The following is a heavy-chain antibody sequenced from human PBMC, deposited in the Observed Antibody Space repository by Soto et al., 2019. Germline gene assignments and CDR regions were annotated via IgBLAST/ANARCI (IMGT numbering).Heavy chain of an antibody. CDR2: IIPIFGTA. V-gene: IGHV1-69*13. CDR1: GGTFSSYA. Sequence: SVKVSCKASGGTFSSYAISWVRQAPGQGLEWMGGIIPIFGTANYAQKFQGRVTITADESTSTAYMELSSLRSEDTAVYYCARHQGSYYDSSGYQIGGDAFDIWGQGTMVTVSS. J-gene: IGHJ3*02. CDR3: ARHQGSYYDSSGYQIGGDAFDI. D-gene: IGHD3-22*01.